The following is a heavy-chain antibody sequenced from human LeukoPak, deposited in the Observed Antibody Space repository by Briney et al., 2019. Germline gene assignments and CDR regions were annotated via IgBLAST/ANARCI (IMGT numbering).Heavy chain of an antibody. V-gene: IGHV3-23*01. CDR2: ISGSGGST. D-gene: IGHD3-10*01. Sequence: GGSLRLSCAASGFTFSTYAMSWVRQAPGKGLEWVSGISGSGGSTYYADSVKGRFTISRDNSKNMMYLQMNSLRAEDTAVYYCAPKLYYFDYWGQGTLVTVSS. CDR3: APKLYYFDY. J-gene: IGHJ4*02. CDR1: GFTFSTYA.